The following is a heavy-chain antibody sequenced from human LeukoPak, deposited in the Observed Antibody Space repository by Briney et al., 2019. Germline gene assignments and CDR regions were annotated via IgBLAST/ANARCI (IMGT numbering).Heavy chain of an antibody. CDR2: ISGSGGST. V-gene: IGHV3-23*01. J-gene: IGHJ6*02. D-gene: IGHD3-16*01. CDR1: GFTFSSYA. Sequence: PGRSLRLSCAASGFTFSSYAMSWVRQAPGKGLEWVSAISGSGGSTYYADSVKGRFTISRDNSKNTLYLQMNSLRAEDTAVYYCAKGGGAPPYYYYGMDVWGQGTTVTVSS. CDR3: AKGGGAPPYYYYGMDV.